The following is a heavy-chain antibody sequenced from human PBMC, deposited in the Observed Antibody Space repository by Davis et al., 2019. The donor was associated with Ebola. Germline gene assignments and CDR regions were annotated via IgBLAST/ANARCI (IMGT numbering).Heavy chain of an antibody. CDR3: ARSGYYDYIWGSYRYRFDAFDI. J-gene: IGHJ3*02. CDR1: GGSISSYY. V-gene: IGHV4-34*01. CDR2: INHSGST. Sequence: SETLSLTCTVSGGSISSYYWSWIRQPPGKGLEWIGEINHSGSTNYNPSLKSRVTISVDTSKNQFSLKLSSVTAADTAVYYCARSGYYDYIWGSYRYRFDAFDIWGQGTMVTVSS. D-gene: IGHD3-16*02.